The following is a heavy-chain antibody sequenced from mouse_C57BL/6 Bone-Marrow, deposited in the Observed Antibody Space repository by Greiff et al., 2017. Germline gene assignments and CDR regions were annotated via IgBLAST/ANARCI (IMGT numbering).Heavy chain of an antibody. CDR2: IWWDDDK. CDR3: ARDYYGSSLYYFDY. V-gene: IGHV8-8*01. D-gene: IGHD1-1*01. J-gene: IGHJ2*01. Sequence: QVTLKECGPGILQPSQTLSLTCSFSGFSLSTFGMGVGWIRQPSGKGLEWLAHIWWDDDKYYNPALKSRLTISKDTSKNQVFLKIANVDTADTATYYCARDYYGSSLYYFDYWGQGTTLTVSS. CDR1: GFSLSTFGMG.